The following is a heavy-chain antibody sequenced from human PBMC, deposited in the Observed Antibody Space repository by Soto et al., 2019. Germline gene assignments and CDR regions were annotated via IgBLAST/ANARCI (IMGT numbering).Heavy chain of an antibody. CDR2: ISGSGGST. V-gene: IGHV3-23*01. CDR1: GFTFSSYA. D-gene: IGHD2-2*01. Sequence: EVQLLESGGGLVQPGGSLRLSCAASGFTFSSYAMSWVRQAPGKGLEWVSAISGSGGSTYYADSMKGRFTISRDNSKNTLYLQMNSLRAEDTAVYYCAKGIVVVPAARVGAFDYWGQGTLVTVSS. CDR3: AKGIVVVPAARVGAFDY. J-gene: IGHJ4*02.